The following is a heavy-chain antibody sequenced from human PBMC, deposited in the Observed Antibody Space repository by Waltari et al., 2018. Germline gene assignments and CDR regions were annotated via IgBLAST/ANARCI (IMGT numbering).Heavy chain of an antibody. Sequence: QVQLQQWGAGLLKPSETLSLTCAVYGGSFSGYYWSWIRQPPGKGLEWIGEINQSGSTNYNPSLKSRVTISVDTSKNQFSLKLSSVTAADTAVYYCARLGYCSGGSCRGDYYYYYMDVWGKGTTVTVSS. J-gene: IGHJ6*03. D-gene: IGHD2-15*01. CDR2: INQSGST. CDR1: GGSFSGYY. CDR3: ARLGYCSGGSCRGDYYYYYMDV. V-gene: IGHV4-34*01.